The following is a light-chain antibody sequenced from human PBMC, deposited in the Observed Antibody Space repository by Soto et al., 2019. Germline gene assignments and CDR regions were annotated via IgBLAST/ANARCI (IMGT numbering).Light chain of an antibody. CDR3: SSYTSSSTGV. V-gene: IGLV2-14*01. Sequence: QSALTQPASVSGSPGQSITISCTGTSSYVGGYNYVSWYQQHPGKAPKLMIYEVSNRPSGVSNRFSGSKSGNTASLTISGLQAEDEADYYCSSYTSSSTGVFGTGTKLTVL. CDR1: SSYVGGYNY. CDR2: EVS. J-gene: IGLJ1*01.